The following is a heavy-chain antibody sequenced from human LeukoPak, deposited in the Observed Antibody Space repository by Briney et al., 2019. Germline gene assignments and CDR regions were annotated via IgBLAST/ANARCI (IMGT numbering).Heavy chain of an antibody. CDR3: TKDYSSGWYGGIDY. Sequence: GGSLRLSCAASGFTFSSYAMTWVRQAPGKGLEWVSSLSGSGGYTYHANSVKGRFTISRDNSKNTLYLQMSSLRGEDTAVYYCTKDYSSGWYGGIDYWGQGTLVTVSS. D-gene: IGHD6-19*01. CDR1: GFTFSSYA. V-gene: IGHV3-23*01. CDR2: LSGSGGYT. J-gene: IGHJ4*02.